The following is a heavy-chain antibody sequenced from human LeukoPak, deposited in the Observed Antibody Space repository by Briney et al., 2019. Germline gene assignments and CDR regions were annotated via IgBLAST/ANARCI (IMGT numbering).Heavy chain of an antibody. CDR2: IYYSGST. V-gene: IGHV4-59*01. CDR1: GGSISSYY. Sequence: SETLSLTCTVSGGSISSYYWSWIRQPPGKGLEWIGYIYYSGSTNYNPSLKGRVTISVDTSKNQFSLKLSSVTAADTAVYYCARDLYYYDSSGHYFDYWGQGTLVTVSS. D-gene: IGHD3-22*01. J-gene: IGHJ4*02. CDR3: ARDLYYYDSSGHYFDY.